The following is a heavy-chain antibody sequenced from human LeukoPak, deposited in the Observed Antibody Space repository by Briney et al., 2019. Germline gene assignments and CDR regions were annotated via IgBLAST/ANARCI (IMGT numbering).Heavy chain of an antibody. D-gene: IGHD3-16*01. CDR3: ARGVSD. J-gene: IGHJ4*02. CDR2: ISGNGINT. Sequence: PGGSLRLSCTTSGFTFNIYAMNWVRQAPGKGLEWVSIISGNGINTCYADSVKGRFTISRDDSKNTLYLQMNSLRVDDTAIYYCARGVSDWGQGTLVTVAS. V-gene: IGHV3-23*01. CDR1: GFTFNIYA.